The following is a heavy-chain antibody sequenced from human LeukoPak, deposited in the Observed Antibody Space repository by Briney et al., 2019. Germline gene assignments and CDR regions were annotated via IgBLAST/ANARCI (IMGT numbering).Heavy chain of an antibody. J-gene: IGHJ4*02. V-gene: IGHV4-34*01. CDR3: AREIAAAGTPFDY. D-gene: IGHD6-13*01. Sequence: SEILSLTCAVYGGSFSGYYWSWIRQPPGKGLEWIGEINHSGSTNYNPSLKSRVTISVDTSKNQFSLKLSSVTAADTAVYYCAREIAAAGTPFDYWGQGTLVTVSS. CDR1: GGSFSGYY. CDR2: INHSGST.